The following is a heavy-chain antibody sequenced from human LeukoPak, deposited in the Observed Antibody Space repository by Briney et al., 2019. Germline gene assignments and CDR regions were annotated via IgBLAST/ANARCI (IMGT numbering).Heavy chain of an antibody. CDR1: GGSFSGYY. Sequence: SETLSLTCAVYGGSFSGYYWSWLRQPPGKGLEWIGEINHSGSTNYNPSLKSRVTISVDTSKNQFSLKLSSVTAADTAVYYCAHQYSGSPSDYWGQGTLVTVSS. D-gene: IGHD1-26*01. CDR2: INHSGST. CDR3: AHQYSGSPSDY. V-gene: IGHV4-34*01. J-gene: IGHJ4*02.